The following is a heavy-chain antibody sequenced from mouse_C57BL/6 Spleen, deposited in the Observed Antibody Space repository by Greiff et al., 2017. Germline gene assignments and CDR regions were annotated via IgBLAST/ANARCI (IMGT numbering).Heavy chain of an antibody. CDR2: IYPGDGDT. CDR3: ARRSDYAGMDY. Sequence: VQLQQSGPELVKPGASVKISCKASGYAFSSSWMNWVKQRPGTGLEWIGRIYPGDGDTNYNGKFKGKATLTADKSSSTAYMQLSSLTSEYSAVYFCARRSDYAGMDYGGQGTSVTVSS. CDR1: GYAFSSSW. V-gene: IGHV1-82*01. J-gene: IGHJ4*01.